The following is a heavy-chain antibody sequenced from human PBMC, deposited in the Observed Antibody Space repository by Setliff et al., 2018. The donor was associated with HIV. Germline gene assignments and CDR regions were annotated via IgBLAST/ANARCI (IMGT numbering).Heavy chain of an antibody. CDR1: GGSISSNSYF. D-gene: IGHD4-17*01. V-gene: IGHV4-39*07. Sequence: SETLSLTCSVSGGSISSNSYFWGWIRQPPGRGLEWIGTIYYSGTTYYIPSLKSRVTISVDTSKNQFSLKLSSVTAADTAVYCCARGVVAYDYGDLISLHYFDYWGQGTLVTVSS. CDR2: IYYSGTT. CDR3: ARGVVAYDYGDLISLHYFDY. J-gene: IGHJ4*02.